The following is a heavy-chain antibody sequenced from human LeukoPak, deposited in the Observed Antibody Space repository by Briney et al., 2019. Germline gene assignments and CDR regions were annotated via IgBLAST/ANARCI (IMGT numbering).Heavy chain of an antibody. CDR2: ISSSSSTI. D-gene: IGHD6-19*01. J-gene: IGHJ3*02. Sequence: PGGSLRLSCAASGFTFSSYSMNWVRQAPGKGLEWVSYISSSSSTIYYADSVKGRFTISRDNAKNSLYLQMNSLRAEDTAVYYCARGGGALAVDDAFDIWGQGTMVTVSS. CDR1: GFTFSSYS. V-gene: IGHV3-48*01. CDR3: ARGGGALAVDDAFDI.